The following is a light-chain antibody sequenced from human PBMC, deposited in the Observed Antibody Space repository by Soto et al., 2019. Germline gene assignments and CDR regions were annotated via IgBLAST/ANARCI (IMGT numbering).Light chain of an antibody. CDR2: AAS. Sequence: DIQMTQSPSSLSASIGDRVTITCRASQTISTYLNWYQQQPGKAPKLLIYAASTLLSGVPSRFSGSGSGTDFTLTSSSLQPEDFAIYCGQQSYSSPWTFGQGTKVEIK. V-gene: IGKV1-39*01. CDR1: QTISTY. J-gene: IGKJ1*01. CDR3: QQSYSSPWT.